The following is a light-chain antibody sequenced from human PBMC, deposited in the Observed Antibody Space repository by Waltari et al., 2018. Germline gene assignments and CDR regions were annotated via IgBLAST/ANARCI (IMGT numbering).Light chain of an antibody. CDR1: QSLLYNSNDKNY. V-gene: IGKV4-1*01. J-gene: IGKJ1*01. Sequence: DIVMTQSPDPLAVSLGERATINCKSSQSLLYNSNDKNYLAWYQQKPGQPPKILIYWASTRHSGVPDRCSGSGSATDFTLTISSLQAEDVAVYYCQQYYSRRTFGQGTKVEIK. CDR3: QQYYSRRT. CDR2: WAS.